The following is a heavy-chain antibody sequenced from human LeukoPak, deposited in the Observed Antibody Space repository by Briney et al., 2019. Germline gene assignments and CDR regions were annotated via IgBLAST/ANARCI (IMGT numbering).Heavy chain of an antibody. J-gene: IGHJ4*02. D-gene: IGHD3-10*01. Sequence: SQTLSLTCAISGDSVSSNSAAWNWIRQSPSRGLEWLGRTYYRSKWYNDYAVSVKSRITINPDTSRNQFSLQLNSVTPEDAAVYYCARVPRITMVRGVIIPYFDYWGQGTLVTVSS. CDR1: GDSVSSNSAA. CDR2: TYYRSKWYN. V-gene: IGHV6-1*01. CDR3: ARVPRITMVRGVIIPYFDY.